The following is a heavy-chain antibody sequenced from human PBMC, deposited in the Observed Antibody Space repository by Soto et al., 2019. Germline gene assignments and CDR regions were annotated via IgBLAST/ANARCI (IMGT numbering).Heavy chain of an antibody. J-gene: IGHJ5*02. D-gene: IGHD5-12*01. CDR1: GCSISSGAYY. CDR3: AREFGYPAKNWFDP. CDR2: IYYSGST. Sequence: SETLSLTFTASGCSISSGAYYWSWSRHRPGKGLEWIGYIYYSGSTYYNPSLKSRVTISVDTSKNQFSLKLSSVTAADTAVYFCAREFGYPAKNWFDPWGKETLVTFSS. V-gene: IGHV4-31*03.